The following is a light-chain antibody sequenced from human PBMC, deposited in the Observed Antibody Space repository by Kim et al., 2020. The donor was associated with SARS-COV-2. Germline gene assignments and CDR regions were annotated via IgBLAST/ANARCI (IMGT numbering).Light chain of an antibody. CDR3: QQYNNWPRT. Sequence: EILMTQSPATLSVSPGERATLSCRASQSVSSDVAWYQQRPGQPPRLLIYGASTRATGIPARFSGSGSGTEFTLTISSLQSEDFAVYYCQQYNNWPRTFGLGTKVDIK. J-gene: IGKJ1*01. CDR2: GAS. CDR1: QSVSSD. V-gene: IGKV3-15*01.